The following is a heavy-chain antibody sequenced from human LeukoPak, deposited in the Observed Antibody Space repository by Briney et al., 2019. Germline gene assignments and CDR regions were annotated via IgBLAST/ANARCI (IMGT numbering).Heavy chain of an antibody. V-gene: IGHV3-73*01. CDR1: GFTFSGSA. Sequence: GGSLRLSCAASGFTFSGSAIHWVRQDSGKGLEWVGRIRSKANSYATSSAASVKGRFTISRDDSKNTAYLQMNSLKTEDTAVYYCTRDYGVLFDYWGQGTLVTVSS. CDR2: IRSKANSYAT. D-gene: IGHD4-17*01. CDR3: TRDYGVLFDY. J-gene: IGHJ4*02.